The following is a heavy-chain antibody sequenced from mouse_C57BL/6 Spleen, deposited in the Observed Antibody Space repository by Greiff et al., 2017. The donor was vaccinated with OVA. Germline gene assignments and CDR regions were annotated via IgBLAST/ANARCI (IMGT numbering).Heavy chain of an antibody. CDR3: ASTIVTYYAMDY. CDR2: IDPSDSET. D-gene: IGHD2-5*01. J-gene: IGHJ4*01. Sequence: QVQLQQSGAELVRPGSSVKLSCKASGYTFTSYWMHWVKQRPIQGLEWIGNIDPSDSETHYNQKFKDKATLTVDKSSSTAYMQLSSLTSEDSAVYYCASTIVTYYAMDYWGQGTSVTVSS. CDR1: GYTFTSYW. V-gene: IGHV1-52*01.